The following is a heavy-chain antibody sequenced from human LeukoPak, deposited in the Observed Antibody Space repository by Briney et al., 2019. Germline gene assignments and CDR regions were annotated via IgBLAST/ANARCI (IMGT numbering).Heavy chain of an antibody. CDR3: ARHVNYYYGMDV. D-gene: IGHD3-16*02. CDR2: IYYSGST. CDR1: GGPISSYY. V-gene: IGHV4-59*08. J-gene: IGHJ6*02. Sequence: SETLSLTCTVSGGPISSYYWSWIRQPPGKGLEWIGYIYYSGSTNYNPSLKSRVTISVDTSKNQFSLKLSSVTAADTAVYYCARHVNYYYGMDVWGQGTTVTVSS.